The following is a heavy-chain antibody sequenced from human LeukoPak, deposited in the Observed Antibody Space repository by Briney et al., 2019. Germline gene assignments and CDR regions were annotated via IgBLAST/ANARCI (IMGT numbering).Heavy chain of an antibody. CDR3: ARSVLPKSIVGFDP. Sequence: GASVKVSCTASGYIFTSYGISWVRQAPGQGLEWMGWISAYNGNTNYARKLQGRVTMTTDTSTSTAYMELRSLRSDDTAVYYCARSVLPKSIVGFDPWGQGTLVTVSS. J-gene: IGHJ5*02. D-gene: IGHD2/OR15-2a*01. CDR2: ISAYNGNT. V-gene: IGHV1-18*01. CDR1: GYIFTSYG.